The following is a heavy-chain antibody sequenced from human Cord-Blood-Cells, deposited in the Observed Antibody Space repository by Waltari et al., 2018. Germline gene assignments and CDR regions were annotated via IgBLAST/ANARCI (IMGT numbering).Heavy chain of an antibody. CDR1: GYTFTGYY. J-gene: IGHJ5*02. Sequence: QVQLVQSGAEVKKPGASVKVSCKASGYTFTGYYMHWVRQAPGQGFVWMGWMNPNSGGTNYAQKFQGRVTMTRDASSSTAYMERSRLRSDDTAVYYCATALDWFDPWGQGTLVTVSS. CDR3: ATALDWFDP. V-gene: IGHV1-2*02. CDR2: MNPNSGGT.